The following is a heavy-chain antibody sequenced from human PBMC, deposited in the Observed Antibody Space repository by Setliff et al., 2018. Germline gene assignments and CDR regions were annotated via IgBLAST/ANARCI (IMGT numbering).Heavy chain of an antibody. CDR2: IYHSGST. J-gene: IGHJ3*02. Sequence: PSETLSLTCAVYGGPFSGYYWSWIRQPPGKGLEWIGSIYHSGSTNYNPSLKSRVTISLDTSKNQFSLTVTSVTAADTAVYYCARGGSYRPYAFDIWGQGTMVTVS. D-gene: IGHD1-26*01. V-gene: IGHV4-34*01. CDR3: ARGGSYRPYAFDI. CDR1: GGPFSGYY.